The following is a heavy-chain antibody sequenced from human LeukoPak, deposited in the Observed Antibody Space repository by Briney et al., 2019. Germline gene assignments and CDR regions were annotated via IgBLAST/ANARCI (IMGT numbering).Heavy chain of an antibody. CDR3: ARHQWPAAAGTAPFDY. D-gene: IGHD6-13*01. J-gene: IGHJ4*02. CDR2: IYTSGST. CDR1: GGSISSYY. V-gene: IGHV4-4*07. Sequence: PSETLPLTCTVSGGSISSYYWSWIRQPAGKGLEWIGRIYTSGSTNYNPSLKSRVTISVDTSKNQFSLKLSSVTAADTAVYYCARHQWPAAAGTAPFDYWGQGTLVTVSS.